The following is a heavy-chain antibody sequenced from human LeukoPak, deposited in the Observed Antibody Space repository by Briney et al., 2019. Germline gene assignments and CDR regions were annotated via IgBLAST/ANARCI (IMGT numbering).Heavy chain of an antibody. Sequence: GKSLKISCKGSGYSFTSYWIGWVRQMPGKGLEWMGIIYPGDSDTRYSPSFQGQVTISADKSISTAYLQWSSLKASDTAMYYCARRSVVVVPAATYAFDIWGQGTMVTVSS. V-gene: IGHV5-51*01. CDR1: GYSFTSYW. J-gene: IGHJ3*02. CDR2: IYPGDSDT. D-gene: IGHD2-2*01. CDR3: ARRSVVVVPAATYAFDI.